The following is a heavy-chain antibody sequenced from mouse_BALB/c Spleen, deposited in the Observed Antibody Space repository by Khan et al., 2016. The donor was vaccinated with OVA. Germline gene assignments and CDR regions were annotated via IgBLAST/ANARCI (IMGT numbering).Heavy chain of an antibody. CDR1: GYSITSDYA. CDR3: ARSIMAN. Sequence: EVQLQESGPGLVKPSQSLSLTCTVTGYSITSDYAWNWIRQFPGNKLEWMGYISYSGSTSSNPSLTSRISITRDTSKNQFFLQLNSVTTEDTATYYCARSIMANWGQGTTLTVSS. V-gene: IGHV3-2*02. CDR2: ISYSGST. J-gene: IGHJ2*01.